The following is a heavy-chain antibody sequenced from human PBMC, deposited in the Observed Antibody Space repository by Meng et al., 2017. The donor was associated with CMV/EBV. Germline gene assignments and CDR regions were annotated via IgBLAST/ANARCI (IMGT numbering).Heavy chain of an antibody. J-gene: IGHJ4*02. V-gene: IGHV3-48*04. CDR2: ISSSSSTI. D-gene: IGHD6-6*01. CDR1: GFTFSSYS. Sequence: GESLKISCAASGFTFSSYSMNWVRQAPGKGLEWVSYISSSSSTIYYADSVKGRFTISGDNAKNSLYLQMNSLRAEDTAVYYCARGLAARPWDYWGQGTLVTVSS. CDR3: ARGLAARPWDY.